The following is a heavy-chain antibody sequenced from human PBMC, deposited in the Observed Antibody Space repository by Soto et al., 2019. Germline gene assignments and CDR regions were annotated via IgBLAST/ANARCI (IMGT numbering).Heavy chain of an antibody. D-gene: IGHD3-10*01. Sequence: ASVKVSCKVSGYTLTELSMHWVRQAPGKGLEWIGGFDPEDGETIYAQKFQGRVTMTEDTSTDTAYMELSSLRSEDTAVYYCATGAPLIGSYGSGSFYNGIGGRDRGNTSTVS. CDR3: ATGAPLIGSYGSGSFYNGIGG. CDR2: FDPEDGET. J-gene: IGHJ6*02. CDR1: GYTLTELS. V-gene: IGHV1-24*01.